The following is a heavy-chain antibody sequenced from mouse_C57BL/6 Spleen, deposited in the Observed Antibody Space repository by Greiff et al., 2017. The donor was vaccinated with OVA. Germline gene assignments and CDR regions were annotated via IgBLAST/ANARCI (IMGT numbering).Heavy chain of an antibody. CDR3: TRDLSYGSSFYYAMDY. CDR1: GFTFSSYA. V-gene: IGHV5-9-1*02. Sequence: EVMLVESGEGLVKPGGSLKLSCAASGFTFSSYAMSWVRQTPEKRLEWVAYISSGGDYIYYADTVKGRFTISRDNARNTLYLQMSSLKSEDTAMYYCTRDLSYGSSFYYAMDYWGQGTSVTVSS. CDR2: ISSGGDYI. J-gene: IGHJ4*01. D-gene: IGHD1-1*01.